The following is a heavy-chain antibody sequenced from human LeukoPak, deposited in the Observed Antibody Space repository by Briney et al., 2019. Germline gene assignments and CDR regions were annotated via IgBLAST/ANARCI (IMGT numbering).Heavy chain of an antibody. V-gene: IGHV3-30*18. D-gene: IGHD3-3*01. J-gene: IGHJ5*02. CDR2: ISYNGDNA. CDR3: AKEVDDFWSGSEFDP. CDR1: GFTFSSYG. Sequence: GGSLRLSYIASGFTFSSYGMHWVRQAPGQGLEWVAFISYNGDNAHYTDSVKGRFTVSRDNSKNTLYLQMNSLRAEDTAVYYCAKEVDDFWSGSEFDPWGQGTLVTVSS.